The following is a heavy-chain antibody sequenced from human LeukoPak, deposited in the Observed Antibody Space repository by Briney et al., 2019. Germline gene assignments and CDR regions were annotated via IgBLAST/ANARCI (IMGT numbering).Heavy chain of an antibody. V-gene: IGHV1-3*01. J-gene: IGHJ5*02. CDR3: ARSCSSTSCYCWFDP. Sequence: ASVKASCKASGYTFTSYAMHWVRQAPGQRLEWMGWINAGNGNTKYSQKFQGRVTITRDTSASTAYMELSSLRSEDTAVYYCARSCSSTSCYCWFDPWGQGTLVTVSS. CDR1: GYTFTSYA. D-gene: IGHD2-2*01. CDR2: INAGNGNT.